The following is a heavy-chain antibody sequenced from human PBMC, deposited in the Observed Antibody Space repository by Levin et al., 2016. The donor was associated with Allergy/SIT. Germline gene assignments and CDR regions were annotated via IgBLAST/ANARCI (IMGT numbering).Heavy chain of an antibody. D-gene: IGHD6-19*01. Sequence: SETLSLTCTVSGGSISSYYWSWIRQPPGKGLEWIGYIYYSGSTYYNPSLKSRVTISVDTSKNQFSLKLSSVTAADTAVYYCARGVEGSSGWYKNWGQGTLVTVSS. CDR1: GGSISSYY. V-gene: IGHV4-59*12. CDR2: IYYSGST. CDR3: ARGVEGSSGWYKN. J-gene: IGHJ4*02.